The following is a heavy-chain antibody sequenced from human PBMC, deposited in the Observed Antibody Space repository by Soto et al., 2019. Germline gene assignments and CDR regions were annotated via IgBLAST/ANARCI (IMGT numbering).Heavy chain of an antibody. CDR3: AISGWDWSCYYTYYYYMDV. Sequence: EVQLVESGGGLVQPGGSLRLSCAASGFTVSSNYMSWVRQAPGKGLEWVSVIYSGGSTYYADSVKGRFTISRDNSKNTLYLQMNSLRAEDTAVYYCAISGWDWSCYYTYYYYMDVWGKGTTVTVSS. CDR1: GFTVSSNY. V-gene: IGHV3-66*01. J-gene: IGHJ6*03. D-gene: IGHD3-3*01. CDR2: IYSGGST.